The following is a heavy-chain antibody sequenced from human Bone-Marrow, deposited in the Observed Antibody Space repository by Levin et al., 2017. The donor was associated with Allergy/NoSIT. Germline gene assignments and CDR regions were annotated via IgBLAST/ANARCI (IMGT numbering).Heavy chain of an antibody. CDR3: ARESPSSGWKRHAFDI. D-gene: IGHD3-22*01. CDR1: GGSLSGHY. Sequence: TSSETLSLTCAVSGGSLSGHYWIWIRQSPGKGLEWIGEINHSGSTNYNPSLKSRVAISLDTSSNKFSLTPSSVTAADTAVYYCARESPSSGWKRHAFDIWGHGTMVTVSS. J-gene: IGHJ3*02. V-gene: IGHV4-34*01. CDR2: INHSGST.